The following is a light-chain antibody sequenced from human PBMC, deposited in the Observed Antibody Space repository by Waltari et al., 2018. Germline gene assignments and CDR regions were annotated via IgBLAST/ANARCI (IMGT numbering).Light chain of an antibody. V-gene: IGKV1-5*01. CDR1: QSISNW. Sequence: IQVTQSPSTLSASVGDRVTITCRATQSISNWLAWYQQKPGKAPKLLIYKASTLESGVPSRFSGSGSGTEFTLTISSLQPDDFATYFCQQYNNYTPKTFGLGTKVDIK. J-gene: IGKJ1*01. CDR3: QQYNNYTPKT. CDR2: KAS.